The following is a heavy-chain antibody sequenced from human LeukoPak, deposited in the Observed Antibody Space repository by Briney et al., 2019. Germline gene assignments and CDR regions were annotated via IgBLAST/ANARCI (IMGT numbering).Heavy chain of an antibody. V-gene: IGHV1-69*04. Sequence: SVKVSCKASGGTXSSYAISWVRQAPGQGLEWMGRIIPILGIANYAQKFQGRVTITADKSTSTAYMELSSLRSEDTAVYYYARDAGDDILTGYYMFDYWGQGTLVTVSS. D-gene: IGHD3-9*01. CDR1: GGTXSSYA. CDR2: IIPILGIA. CDR3: ARDAGDDILTGYYMFDY. J-gene: IGHJ4*02.